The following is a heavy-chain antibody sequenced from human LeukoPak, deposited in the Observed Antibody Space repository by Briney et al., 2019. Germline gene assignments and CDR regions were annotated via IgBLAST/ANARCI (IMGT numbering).Heavy chain of an antibody. V-gene: IGHV4-38-2*02. J-gene: IGHJ3*02. CDR1: GYSISSGYY. D-gene: IGHD2-21*02. CDR3: GTLEGLLFWGSHDAFDI. CDR2: IYHSGST. Sequence: SETLSLTCTVSGYSISSGYYWGWIRQPPGKGLEWIGSIYHSGSTYYNPSLKSRVTISVDTSKNQFSLKLSSVTAADTPEYYCGTLEGLLFWGSHDAFDIWGQGTMFTVSS.